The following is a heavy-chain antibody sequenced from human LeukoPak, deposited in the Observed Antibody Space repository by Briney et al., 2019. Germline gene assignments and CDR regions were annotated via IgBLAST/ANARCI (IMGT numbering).Heavy chain of an antibody. V-gene: IGHV4-39*01. CDR3: ARQDFWSGYYYFDY. CDR2: IYYSGST. J-gene: IGHJ4*02. Sequence: PSETLSLTCTVSGGSISSSSYYWGWIRQPPGKGLEWIGGIYYSGSTYYNPSLKSRVTISVDTSKNQFSLKLSSVTAADTAVYYCARQDFWSGYYYFDYWGQGTLVTVSS. CDR1: GGSISSSSYY. D-gene: IGHD3-3*01.